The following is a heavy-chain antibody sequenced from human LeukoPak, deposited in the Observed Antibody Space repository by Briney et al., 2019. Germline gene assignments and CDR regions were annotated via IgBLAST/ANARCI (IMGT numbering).Heavy chain of an antibody. CDR2: IYPDDSDT. Sequence: GESLKISCKGSGYGFTSYWIGWVRQMPGKGLECLGIIYPDDSDTRYSPSFLGQVTISVDKSIGTAYLQWRSLEASDTAIYFCARWGYGTNYQLLYTYYFDFWGQGTQVTVSS. J-gene: IGHJ4*02. CDR1: GYGFTSYW. CDR3: ARWGYGTNYQLLYTYYFDF. D-gene: IGHD2-2*02. V-gene: IGHV5-51*01.